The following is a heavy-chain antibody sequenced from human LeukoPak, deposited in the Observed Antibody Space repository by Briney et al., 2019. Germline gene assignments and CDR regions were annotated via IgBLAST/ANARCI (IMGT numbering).Heavy chain of an antibody. Sequence: SETLSLTCTVSGGSISPYCWSWIRQPPGKGLEWIGYIYYSGSTNYNPSLKSRVTMSVDTSKNHFSLELTSVTAADTAVYYCATDYYYDSSGYLNWGQGTLVTVSS. D-gene: IGHD3-22*01. V-gene: IGHV4-59*08. J-gene: IGHJ4*02. CDR2: IYYSGST. CDR3: ATDYYYDSSGYLN. CDR1: GGSISPYC.